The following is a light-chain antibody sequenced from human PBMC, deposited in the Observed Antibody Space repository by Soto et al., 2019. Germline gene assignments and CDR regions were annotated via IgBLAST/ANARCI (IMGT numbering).Light chain of an antibody. CDR1: QDISIF. J-gene: IGKJ1*01. V-gene: IGKV1-33*01. Sequence: DIQMTHSPSSLSASVGDRVTITCQASQDISIFVNWYQQKPGKAPKLLIYDAYNPETGVPSRFSGSGSGTEFTLTISSLQPDDFATYYCQQYNSYWGTFGQGTKVDIK. CDR3: QQYNSYWGT. CDR2: DAY.